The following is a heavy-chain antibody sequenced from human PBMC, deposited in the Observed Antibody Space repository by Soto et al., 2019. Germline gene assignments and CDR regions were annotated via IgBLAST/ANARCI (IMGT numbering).Heavy chain of an antibody. CDR1: GGSISSYY. CDR3: ARGPNWFDP. Sequence: PSETLSLTCPVSGGSISSYYLSWIRQPPGKGLEWIGYIYYSGSTNYNPSLKSRVTISVDTSKNQFSLKLTSVTAADTAVYYCARGPNWFDPWGQGTLVTVSS. CDR2: IYYSGST. J-gene: IGHJ5*02. V-gene: IGHV4-59*01.